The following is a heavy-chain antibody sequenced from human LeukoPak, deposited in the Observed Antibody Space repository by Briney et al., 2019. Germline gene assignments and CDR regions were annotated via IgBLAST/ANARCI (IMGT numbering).Heavy chain of an antibody. J-gene: IGHJ6*02. CDR3: ARARFSGSYYYGMDV. Sequence: GGSLRLSCAASGFTFSSYDMHWVRQATGKGLEWVSAIGTAGDTYYPGSVKGRFTISRENAKNSLYLQMNSLRAGDTAVYYCARARFSGSYYYGMDVWGQGTLVTVSS. CDR1: GFTFSSYD. D-gene: IGHD1-26*01. V-gene: IGHV3-13*01. CDR2: IGTAGDT.